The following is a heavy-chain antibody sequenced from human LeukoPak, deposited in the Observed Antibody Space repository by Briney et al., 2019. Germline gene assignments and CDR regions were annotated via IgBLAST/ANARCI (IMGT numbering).Heavy chain of an antibody. J-gene: IGHJ3*02. CDR3: ATGHYYDSSGYYPLPDAFDI. D-gene: IGHD3-22*01. CDR2: MNSDGSST. CDR1: GFSFSRYW. V-gene: IGHV3-74*01. Sequence: GGSLRLSCAASGFSFSRYWMHGVRQAPGKGLVWVSRMNSDGSSTNYADSVKGRFTISRDNAKNILYLQMNSLRAEDTAVYHCATGHYYDSSGYYPLPDAFDIWGQGTMVTVSS.